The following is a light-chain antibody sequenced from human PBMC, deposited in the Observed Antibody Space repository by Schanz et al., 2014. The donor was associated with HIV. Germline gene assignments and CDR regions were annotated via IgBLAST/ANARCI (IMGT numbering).Light chain of an antibody. CDR2: GAS. Sequence: DILMTQSPATLSVSPGERVTLSCRAGQSVRSNLAWYQHKPGQAPRLLIFGASTRATGVPVRFSGSGSGTEFTLTISRLEPEDFAVYYCQQYGSSFGPGTKVDIK. CDR1: QSVRSN. CDR3: QQYGSS. J-gene: IGKJ3*01. V-gene: IGKV3-15*01.